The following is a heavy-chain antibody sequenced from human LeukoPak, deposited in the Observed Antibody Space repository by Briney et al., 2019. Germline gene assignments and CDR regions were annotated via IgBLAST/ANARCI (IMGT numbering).Heavy chain of an antibody. Sequence: PGGSLRLSCAASGFTFSSYGMHWVRQAPGKGLGWVAVIWYDGSNKYYADSVKGRFTISRDNSKNTLYLQMNSLRAEDTAVYYCAKDYYYGSGSYYNFALDYWGQGTLVTVSS. D-gene: IGHD3-10*01. CDR3: AKDYYYGSGSYYNFALDY. CDR1: GFTFSSYG. V-gene: IGHV3-33*06. CDR2: IWYDGSNK. J-gene: IGHJ4*02.